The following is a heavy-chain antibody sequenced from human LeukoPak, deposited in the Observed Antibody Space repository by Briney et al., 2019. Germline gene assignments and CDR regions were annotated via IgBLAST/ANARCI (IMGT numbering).Heavy chain of an antibody. J-gene: IGHJ5*02. V-gene: IGHV4-59*01. D-gene: IGHD3-10*01. CDR1: GGSITTYY. CDR3: ATDRQQGGSGSYWFDP. Sequence: SAALSLTCTSSGGSITTYYWSWSRPVAGKGGEGIGKIYYSGSTTYNRTLKRGVTISMDTLRNKVSLHLKSVTAADTAMYYCATDRQQGGSGSYWFDPWGQGILVTVSS. CDR2: IYYSGST.